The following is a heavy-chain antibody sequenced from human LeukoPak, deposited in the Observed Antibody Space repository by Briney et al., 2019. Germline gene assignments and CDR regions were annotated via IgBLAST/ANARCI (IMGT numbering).Heavy chain of an antibody. V-gene: IGHV3-48*03. CDR3: ASTSYGSGYYYYGMDV. J-gene: IGHJ6*02. CDR1: GFTFSTYE. Sequence: GGSLRLSCAASGFTFSTYEMNCVRQAPGKGLEWVSYISSSGSTIYYADSVKGRFTISRDNAKNSLYLQMNSLRAEDTAVYYCASTSYGSGYYYYGMDVWGQGTTVTVSS. D-gene: IGHD5-18*01. CDR2: ISSSGSTI.